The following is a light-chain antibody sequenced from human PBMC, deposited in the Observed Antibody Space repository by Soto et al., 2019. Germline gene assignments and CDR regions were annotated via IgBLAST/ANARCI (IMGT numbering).Light chain of an antibody. J-gene: IGKJ1*01. V-gene: IGKV1-5*03. CDR2: KAS. Sequence: DIQTTQSPSTLSGSVGDRVTITCRASQTISSWLAWYQQKPGKAPKLLIYKASTLKSGVPSRFSGSGSGTEFTLTISSLQPDDFATYYCQHYNSYSEAFGQGT. CDR1: QTISSW. CDR3: QHYNSYSEA.